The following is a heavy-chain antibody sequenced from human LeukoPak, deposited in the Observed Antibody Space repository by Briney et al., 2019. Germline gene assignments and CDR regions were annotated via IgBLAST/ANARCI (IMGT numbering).Heavy chain of an antibody. CDR3: ANGSPTNTMILVVIGPVGY. D-gene: IGHD3-22*01. CDR1: GFTFSSYG. CDR2: ISGSGSRT. Sequence: GGSLRLSCAASGFTFSSYGMSWVRQAPGQGLGWVSAISGSGSRTYYADSVKGRFTISRDNTKNTLYLQMNSLRAEDTAVYYCANGSPTNTMILVVIGPVGYSGEGALVTVSS. J-gene: IGHJ4*02. V-gene: IGHV3-23*01.